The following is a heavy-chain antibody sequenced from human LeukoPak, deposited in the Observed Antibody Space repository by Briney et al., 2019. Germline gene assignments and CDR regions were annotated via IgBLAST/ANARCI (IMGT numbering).Heavy chain of an antibody. CDR3: ARGKTSQNIVTRKTYNWFDP. V-gene: IGHV3-48*03. Sequence: GGSLRLSCAASGFTFSSYEMNWVRQAAGKGLEWVSYISSSGSTIYYADSVKGRFTISRDNAKNSLYLQMNSLRAEDTAVYYCARGKTSQNIVTRKTYNWFDPWGQGTLVTVSS. D-gene: IGHD2/OR15-2a*01. CDR1: GFTFSSYE. J-gene: IGHJ5*02. CDR2: ISSSGSTI.